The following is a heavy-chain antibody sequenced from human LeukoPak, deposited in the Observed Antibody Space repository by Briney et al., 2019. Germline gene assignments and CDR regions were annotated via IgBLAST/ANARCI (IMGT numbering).Heavy chain of an antibody. CDR1: GFTFSSYS. Sequence: GGSLRLSCAASGFTFSSYSMNWVRQAPGKGLEWVSSISSSSSSYIYYADSVKGRFTISRDNAKNSLYLQMNSLRAEDTAVYYCARDADYVGYFDYWGQGTLVTVSS. D-gene: IGHD4-23*01. CDR3: ARDADYVGYFDY. J-gene: IGHJ4*02. CDR2: ISSSSSSYI. V-gene: IGHV3-21*01.